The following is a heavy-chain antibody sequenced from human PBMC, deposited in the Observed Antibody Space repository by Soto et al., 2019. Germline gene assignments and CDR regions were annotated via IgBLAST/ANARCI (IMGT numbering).Heavy chain of an antibody. J-gene: IGHJ4*02. Sequence: SETLSLTCTVSCGSISSSSYYWGWIRQPPGKGLEWIGSIYYSGSTYYNPSLKSRVTISVDTSKNQFSLKLSSVTAADTAVYYCARHPYDSSGYIDYWGQGTLVTVSS. CDR2: IYYSGST. CDR1: CGSISSSSYY. V-gene: IGHV4-39*01. D-gene: IGHD3-22*01. CDR3: ARHPYDSSGYIDY.